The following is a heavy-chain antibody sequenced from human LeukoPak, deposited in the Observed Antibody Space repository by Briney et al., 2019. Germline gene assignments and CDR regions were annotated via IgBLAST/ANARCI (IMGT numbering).Heavy chain of an antibody. V-gene: IGHV3-15*01. CDR2: IKSKTDGGTT. D-gene: IGHD3-22*01. J-gene: IGHJ4*02. CDR3: TTDDKVDYYDSSGPYY. CDR1: GFTVSSNY. Sequence: PGGSLRLSCAASGFTVSSNYMSWVRQAPGKGLEWVGRIKSKTDGGTTDYAAPVKGRFTISRDDSKNTLYLQMNSLKTEDTAVYYCTTDDKVDYYDSSGPYYWGQGTLVTVSS.